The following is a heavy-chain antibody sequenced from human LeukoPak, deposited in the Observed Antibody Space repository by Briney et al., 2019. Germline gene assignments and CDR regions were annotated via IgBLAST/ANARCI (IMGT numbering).Heavy chain of an antibody. J-gene: IGHJ4*02. Sequence: GGSLRLSCTASGFTFSGAWMTWVRQAPGKGLEWVANIREDGTEKNYVDSVKGRFTISRDNAKNSLFLQMSNLRDDDTAVYYCARGRTSLGFWSGYLKCYFDYWGQGTLVTVSS. CDR3: ARGRTSLGFWSGYLKCYFDY. CDR1: GFTFSGAW. D-gene: IGHD3-3*01. CDR2: IREDGTEK. V-gene: IGHV3-7*01.